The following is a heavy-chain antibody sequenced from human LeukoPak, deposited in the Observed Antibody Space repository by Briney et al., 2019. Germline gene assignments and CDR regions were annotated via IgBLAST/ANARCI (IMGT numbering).Heavy chain of an antibody. V-gene: IGHV4-38-2*02. Sequence: SETLSLTCTVSGYSISRGYYWGWIRQPPGKGLEWIGNIYHSGTTYYNPSLKSRVTISVDTSKNQFSLKLTSVTAADTAVYYCARVTGGSGYYFDYWGQGTLVTVSS. J-gene: IGHJ4*02. CDR3: ARVTGGSGYYFDY. D-gene: IGHD3-3*01. CDR1: GYSISRGYY. CDR2: IYHSGTT.